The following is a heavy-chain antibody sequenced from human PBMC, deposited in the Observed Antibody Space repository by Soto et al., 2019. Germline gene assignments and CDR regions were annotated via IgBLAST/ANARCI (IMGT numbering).Heavy chain of an antibody. CDR3: ARGGTSSWTKGDFDY. J-gene: IGHJ4*02. D-gene: IGHD6-13*01. Sequence: EVQLVESGGGLVQPGGSLRLSCAASGFTVSSNYMSWVRQAPGMGLEWVSVMYSGGTTYYADSVKGRFTISRDNSKNTLYLQINSLRAEDTAVYYCARGGTSSWTKGDFDYWGQGALVTVSS. V-gene: IGHV3-66*01. CDR2: MYSGGTT. CDR1: GFTVSSNY.